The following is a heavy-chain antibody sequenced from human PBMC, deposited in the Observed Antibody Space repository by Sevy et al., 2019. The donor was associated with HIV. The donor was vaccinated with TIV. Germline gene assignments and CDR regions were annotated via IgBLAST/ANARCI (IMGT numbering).Heavy chain of an antibody. J-gene: IGHJ4*02. D-gene: IGHD7-27*01. V-gene: IGHV3-7*01. CDR2: IKEDGSQK. CDR3: TKEFWGPEY. CDR1: GFTFGNSW. Sequence: GGSLRLSCAASGFTFGNSWMTWVRQAPGKGLEWVANIKEDGSQKNYVESLKGRFTISRANAKNSLYLQMNSLGAEDTAVYYFTKEFWGPEYRGEGTLVTVSS.